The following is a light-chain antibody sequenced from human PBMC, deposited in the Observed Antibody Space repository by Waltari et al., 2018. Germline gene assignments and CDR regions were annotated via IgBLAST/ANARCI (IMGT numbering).Light chain of an antibody. Sequence: QLVLTQSPSASASLGASVKLTCTLSSGHTNYAIAWHQQQPEKGPRYLMKLNSDGSHTKGDGIPDRFSGSSSGAERYLTISSLQSEDEADYYCQTWATGIQAFGGGTKLTVL. J-gene: IGLJ2*01. V-gene: IGLV4-69*01. CDR2: LNSDGSH. CDR3: QTWATGIQA. CDR1: SGHTNYA.